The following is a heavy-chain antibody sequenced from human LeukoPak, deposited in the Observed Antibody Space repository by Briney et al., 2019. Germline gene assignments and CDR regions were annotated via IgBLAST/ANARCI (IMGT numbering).Heavy chain of an antibody. Sequence: GGSLRLSCAASGFTFSSYSMNWVRQAPGKGLEWVSSISSSSSYIYYADSVKGRFTISRDNAKNSLYLQMNSLGAEDTAVYYCAKGYCSGGSCYRLDYWGQGTLVTVSS. J-gene: IGHJ4*02. CDR3: AKGYCSGGSCYRLDY. D-gene: IGHD2-15*01. CDR2: ISSSSSYI. V-gene: IGHV3-21*01. CDR1: GFTFSSYS.